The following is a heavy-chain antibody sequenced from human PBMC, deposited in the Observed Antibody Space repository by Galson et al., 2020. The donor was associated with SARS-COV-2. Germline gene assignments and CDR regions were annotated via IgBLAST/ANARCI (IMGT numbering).Heavy chain of an antibody. CDR3: ARDASWAMFGLDV. J-gene: IGHJ6*02. CDR1: GFTFDLYS. V-gene: IGHV3-21*01. Sequence: GGYLRLSCEVSGFTFDLYSMNWVRQAPGKGLEWVSAISSRSDYIYYADSLKGRFTISRDNAKNSLYLQMNNLRAEDTAVYYCARDASWAMFGLDVWGQGTTVTVSS. D-gene: IGHD1-26*01. CDR2: ISSRSDYI.